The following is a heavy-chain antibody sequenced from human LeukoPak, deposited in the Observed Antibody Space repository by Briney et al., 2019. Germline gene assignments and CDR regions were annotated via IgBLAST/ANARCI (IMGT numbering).Heavy chain of an antibody. CDR2: ISAYNGNT. CDR1: GYTFTSYG. J-gene: IGHJ3*02. D-gene: IGHD1-1*01. Sequence: ASVKVSCKASGYTFTSYGISWVRQAPGQGLEWVGWISAYNGNTNYAQKLQGRVTMTTDTSTSTAYMELRSLRSDDTAVYYCARFDGLERGLGAFDIWGQGTMVTVSS. CDR3: ARFDGLERGLGAFDI. V-gene: IGHV1-18*01.